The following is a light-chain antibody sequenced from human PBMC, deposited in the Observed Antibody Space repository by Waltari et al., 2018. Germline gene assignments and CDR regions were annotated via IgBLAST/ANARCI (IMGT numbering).Light chain of an antibody. CDR2: DKN. CDR1: SHRSYY. V-gene: IGLV3-19*01. Sequence: SSELTQDPSVSVAIGQTVRNTCQGDSHRSYYASRYQQRPGQAPILVMYDKNNRPPGVPGRFSGSSSHNTASLTITGAQAEDEASYYCHSRDASGVAGSFGGGTKLTVL. CDR3: HSRDASGVAGS. J-gene: IGLJ2*01.